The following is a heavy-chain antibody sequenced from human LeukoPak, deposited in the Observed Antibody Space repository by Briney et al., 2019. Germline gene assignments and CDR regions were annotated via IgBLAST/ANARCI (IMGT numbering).Heavy chain of an antibody. CDR2: IKQDGSEK. D-gene: IGHD3-10*01. CDR3: ARTSGSGIDDAFGI. J-gene: IGHJ3*02. CDR1: GFTFSSYW. V-gene: IGHV3-7*01. Sequence: GGSLRLSCAASGFTFSSYWMSWVRQAPGKGLEWVANIKQDGSEKYYVDSVKGRFTISRDNAKNSLYLQMNSLRAEDTAVYYCARTSGSGIDDAFGIWGQGTMVTVSS.